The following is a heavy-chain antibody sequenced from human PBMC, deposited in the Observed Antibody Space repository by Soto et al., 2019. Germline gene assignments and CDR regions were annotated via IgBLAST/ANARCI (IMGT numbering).Heavy chain of an antibody. J-gene: IGHJ4*02. Sequence: LEILSLTCTVSGGSISSNCCYWGWIRQPPGKGLEWIGSIYYSGSTYYNPSLKSRVTISVDTSKNQFSLKLSSVTAADTAVYYCARPSGSYLYYFDYWGQGTLVTVSS. V-gene: IGHV4-39*01. CDR3: ARPSGSYLYYFDY. D-gene: IGHD1-26*01. CDR1: GGSISSNCCY. CDR2: IYYSGST.